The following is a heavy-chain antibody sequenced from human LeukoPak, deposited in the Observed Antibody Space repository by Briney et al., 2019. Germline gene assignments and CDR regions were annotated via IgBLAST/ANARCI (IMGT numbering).Heavy chain of an antibody. CDR3: EPPLQFLES. CDR1: GFAFSTST. J-gene: IGHJ5*02. Sequence: SGGSLRLSCTTSGFAFSTSTMTWVRQAPGKGLEWVSTINSNGGSTYYASSVKGRFSISRDNSRNTLYLRVSSLRAEDTAVYYCEPPLQFLESWGQGTMVIVSS. CDR2: INSNGGST. D-gene: IGHD3-3*01. V-gene: IGHV3-23*01.